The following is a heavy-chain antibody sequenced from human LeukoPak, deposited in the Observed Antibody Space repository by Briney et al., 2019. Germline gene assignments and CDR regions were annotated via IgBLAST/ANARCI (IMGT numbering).Heavy chain of an antibody. CDR3: ARDIGLQDAFDI. J-gene: IGHJ3*02. CDR2: INPSGGST. D-gene: IGHD5-12*01. V-gene: IGHV1-46*01. CDR1: GYTFTSYC. Sequence: ASVKVSCKASGYTFTSYCMHWVRQAPGQGLEWMGIINPSGGSTSYAQKFQGRVTMTRDTSTSTVYMELSSLRSEDAAVYYCARDIGLQDAFDIWGQGTMVTVSS.